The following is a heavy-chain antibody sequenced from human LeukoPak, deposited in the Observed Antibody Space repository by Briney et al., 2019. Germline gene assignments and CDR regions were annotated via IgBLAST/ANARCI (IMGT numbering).Heavy chain of an antibody. V-gene: IGHV3-74*01. CDR2: INSDGSST. J-gene: IGHJ4*02. D-gene: IGHD3-22*01. Sequence: GGSLRLSCAASGFTFSSYWMHWVRQAPGKGLVWVSRINSDGSSTSYADSVKGRFTISRDNSKNTLYLQMNSLRAEDTAVYYCAKDSITMNLDYWGQGTLVTVSS. CDR1: GFTFSSYW. CDR3: AKDSITMNLDY.